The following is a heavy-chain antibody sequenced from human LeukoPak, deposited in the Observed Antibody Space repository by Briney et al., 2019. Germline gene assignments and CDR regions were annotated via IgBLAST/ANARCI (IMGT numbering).Heavy chain of an antibody. CDR1: GFTFSSYS. CDR2: ISSSSSYI. D-gene: IGHD6-6*01. V-gene: IGHV3-21*01. CDR3: ARGATKSIAARPRYFDL. Sequence: GGSLRLSCAASGFTFSSYSMNWVRQAPGKGLEWVSSISSSSSYIYYADSVKGRFTISRDNAKNSLYLQMNSLRAEDTAVYYCARGATKSIAARPRYFDLWGRGTLVTVSS. J-gene: IGHJ2*01.